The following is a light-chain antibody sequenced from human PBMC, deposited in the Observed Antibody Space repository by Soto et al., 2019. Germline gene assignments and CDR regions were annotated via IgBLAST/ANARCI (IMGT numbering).Light chain of an antibody. CDR2: TSS. Sequence: DLQMTQSPFSLSASVGDRVTITCRASQSISVYLNWYQQKPGKAPNLLISTSSTLQSGVPSRFSGSGSGTDFTLTISSLQPEDFATYYCQQSHSIPLTFGGGTKVEI. CDR3: QQSHSIPLT. V-gene: IGKV1-39*01. J-gene: IGKJ4*01. CDR1: QSISVY.